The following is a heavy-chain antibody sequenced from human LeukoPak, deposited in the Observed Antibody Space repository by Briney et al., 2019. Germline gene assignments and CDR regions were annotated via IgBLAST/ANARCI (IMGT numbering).Heavy chain of an antibody. V-gene: IGHV1-2*04. CDR1: GYTFTGYY. CDR3: AKEGPSGYDGYYYYGMDV. Sequence: GASVKVSCKATGYTFTGYYMHWVRQAPGQGREWMGWINPNSGGTNYAQKFQGWVTMTRDTSISTAYMELSRLRSDDTAVYYCAKEGPSGYDGYYYYGMDVWGQGTTVTVSS. D-gene: IGHD5-12*01. J-gene: IGHJ6*02. CDR2: INPNSGGT.